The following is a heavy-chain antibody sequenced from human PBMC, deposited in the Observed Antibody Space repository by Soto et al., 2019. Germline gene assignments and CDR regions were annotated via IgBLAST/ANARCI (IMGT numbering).Heavy chain of an antibody. CDR3: ARVASDYINSVDH. CDR2: IGGSGGNR. CDR1: GFTFNAYA. J-gene: IGHJ4*02. D-gene: IGHD4-4*01. V-gene: IGHV3-23*01. Sequence: EVQLLESGGGLVQPGGSLRLSCAASGFTFNAYAMTWVRQAPGKGLEWVSAIGGSGGNRYYAASVKGRFTIWRDNSKHTLDLQISRLRVEDTAVYYCARVASDYINSVDHWGQGILVTVSS.